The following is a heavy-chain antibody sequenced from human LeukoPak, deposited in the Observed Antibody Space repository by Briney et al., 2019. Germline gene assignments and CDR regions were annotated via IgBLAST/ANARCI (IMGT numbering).Heavy chain of an antibody. D-gene: IGHD3/OR15-3a*01. CDR1: GFVFSAYW. CDR2: INLDGTEE. V-gene: IGHV3-7*03. CDR3: ASGRHDFLH. J-gene: IGHJ4*02. Sequence: GGSLRLSCAASGFVFSAYWMTWVRQAPGKGLEWVANINLDGTEEHYVDSSLKGRFTISRDNAKNSLYLQMTSLRVEDTAVYYCASGRHDFLHWGQGTLVTVSS.